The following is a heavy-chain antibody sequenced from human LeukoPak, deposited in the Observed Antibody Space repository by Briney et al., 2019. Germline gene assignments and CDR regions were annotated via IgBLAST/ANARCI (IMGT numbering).Heavy chain of an antibody. CDR2: INPNSGGT. CDR3: ARDIVVVVGNWFDP. J-gene: IGHJ5*02. Sequence: ASVKVSCKAPGYTFTGYYMHWVRQAPGQGLEWMGWINPNSGGTNYAQKFQGRVTMTRDTSISTAYMELSRLRSDDTAVYYCARDIVVVVGNWFDPWGQGTLVTVSS. V-gene: IGHV1-2*02. CDR1: GYTFTGYY. D-gene: IGHD2-15*01.